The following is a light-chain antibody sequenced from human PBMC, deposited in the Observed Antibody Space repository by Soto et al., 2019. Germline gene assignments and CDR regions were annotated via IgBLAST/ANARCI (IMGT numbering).Light chain of an antibody. CDR1: STDFVSYNR. CDR2: EVS. J-gene: IGLJ2*01. CDR3: SSYAGSSNSLV. V-gene: IGLV2-18*02. Sequence: QSALTQPPSVSGSPGQSVTISCTGTSTDFVSYNRVSWYQQPPGTAPKLMIYEVSKRPSGVPDRFSGSKSGNTASLTVSGLQAEDEADYYCSSYAGSSNSLVFGGGTKLTVL.